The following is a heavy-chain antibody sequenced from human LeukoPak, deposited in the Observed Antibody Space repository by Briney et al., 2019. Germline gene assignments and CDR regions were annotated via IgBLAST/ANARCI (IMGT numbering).Heavy chain of an antibody. J-gene: IGHJ6*02. CDR1: GGSISNYY. Sequence: SETLSLTCTASGGSISNYYGSWIRQPPGKGLEWIGYIYYSGSTNYNASLKSRVTISVDTSKNQFSLKLSAVTAADTAVYYCARSYDSRGYYYYGMDVWGQGTTVTVSS. CDR3: ARSYDSRGYYYYGMDV. D-gene: IGHD3-22*01. V-gene: IGHV4-59*01. CDR2: IYYSGST.